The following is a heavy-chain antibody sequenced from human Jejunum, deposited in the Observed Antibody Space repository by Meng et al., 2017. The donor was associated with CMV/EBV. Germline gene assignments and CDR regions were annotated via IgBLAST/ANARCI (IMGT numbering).Heavy chain of an antibody. V-gene: IGHV1-18*01. D-gene: IGHD2-15*01. J-gene: IGHJ4*02. CDR1: GYSFSIHG. CDR3: ARQGWLLTDYFDY. CDR2: ISAYNANT. Sequence: QVQLVQSGAEVKKPXXXXKVXCKASGYSFSIHGIAWVRQAPGQGLEWMGWISAYNANTNYAQKFQGRVTMTTDTSTYTVYMELTSLTSDDTAIYYCARQGWLLTDYFDYWGQGTLVTVSS.